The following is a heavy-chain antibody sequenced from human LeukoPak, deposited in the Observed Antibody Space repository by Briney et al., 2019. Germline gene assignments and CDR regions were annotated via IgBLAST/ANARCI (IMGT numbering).Heavy chain of an antibody. CDR1: GLMFSSYW. CDR2: INSGGSST. V-gene: IGHV3-74*01. CDR3: ARGPGAFDI. J-gene: IGHJ3*02. D-gene: IGHD2-2*01. Sequence: GGSLRLSCVASGLMFSSYWMNWVRQAPGKGLVWVSRINSGGSSTSYADSVKGRFTISRDNAKNTLFLQMNSLRAEDTAVYYCARGPGAFDIWGQGTMVTVSS.